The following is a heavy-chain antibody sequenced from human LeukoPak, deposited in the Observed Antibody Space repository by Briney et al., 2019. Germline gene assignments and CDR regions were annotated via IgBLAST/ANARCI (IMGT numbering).Heavy chain of an antibody. V-gene: IGHV3-43*02. CDR2: ISGDGGST. Sequence: GGSLRLSCTASGFTFNDYAMHWVRQAPGKGLQWVSLISGDGGSTFYADSVRGRFTISRDNSKNSLYLQMNSLRDEDTAVYYCARTHYYDRWFDYWGQGTLVTVSS. D-gene: IGHD3-22*01. CDR1: GFTFNDYA. J-gene: IGHJ4*02. CDR3: ARTHYYDRWFDY.